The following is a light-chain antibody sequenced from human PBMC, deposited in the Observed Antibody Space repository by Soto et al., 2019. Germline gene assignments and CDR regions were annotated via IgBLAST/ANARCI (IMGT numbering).Light chain of an antibody. CDR2: DVS. V-gene: IGLV2-11*01. CDR3: CSYAGSYTYV. J-gene: IGLJ1*01. Sequence: QSVLTQPRSVSGSPGQSVTISCTGTSRNVGYYKYVSWYQQYPGKAPKVMIYDVSKRPSGVPDRFSGSRSGNTASLTISGLQAEDEADYYCCSYAGSYTYVFGTGTKVTVL. CDR1: SRNVGYYKY.